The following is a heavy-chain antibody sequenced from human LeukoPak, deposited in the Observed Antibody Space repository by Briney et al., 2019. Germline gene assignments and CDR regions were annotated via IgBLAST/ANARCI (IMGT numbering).Heavy chain of an antibody. J-gene: IGHJ4*02. CDR3: ASDLMVRGVSSDY. CDR2: IMPMFGKT. D-gene: IGHD3-10*01. CDR1: GGTFSSYD. V-gene: IGHV1-69*06. Sequence: ASVKVSCKASGGTFSSYDINWVRQAPGQGLEWMGGIMPMFGKTNYAQKFQGRVTTTADKATSTAYMELSSLRSEDTAVYYCASDLMVRGVSSDYWGQGTLVTVSS.